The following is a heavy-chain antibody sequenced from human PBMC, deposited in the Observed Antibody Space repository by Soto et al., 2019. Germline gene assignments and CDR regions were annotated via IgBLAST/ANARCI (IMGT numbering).Heavy chain of an antibody. Sequence: QITLKESGPTLVKPTQTLTLTCTFSAFSLTTSGMGVGWIRQPPGKALEWLAVIYWDDDKRYSPSLKSRLTITKDTSKNQVVLTITNMDPVDTATYYCAREYCSYGVCKYDYWGQGTLVTVSS. V-gene: IGHV2-5*02. D-gene: IGHD2-8*01. J-gene: IGHJ4*02. CDR3: AREYCSYGVCKYDY. CDR2: IYWDDDK. CDR1: AFSLTTSGMG.